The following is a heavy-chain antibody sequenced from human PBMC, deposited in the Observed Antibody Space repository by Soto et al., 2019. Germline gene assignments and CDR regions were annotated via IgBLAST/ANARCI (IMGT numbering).Heavy chain of an antibody. CDR3: ARHSVLAGTPRRIADHAFQV. D-gene: IGHD6-13*01. CDR1: GYTVTSYY. Sequence: GGSVHVSCRASGYTVTSYYMHWVRRGPGQGLERMGIINPSGGSTSYAQKFQGRVTMTRDTSTSTVYIELSSLRSEDTSVYYCARHSVLAGTPRRIADHAFQVRGQGTMV. V-gene: IGHV1-46*01. CDR2: INPSGGST. J-gene: IGHJ3*01.